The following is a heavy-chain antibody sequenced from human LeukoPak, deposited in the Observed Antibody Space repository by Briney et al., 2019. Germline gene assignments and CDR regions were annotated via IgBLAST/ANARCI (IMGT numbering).Heavy chain of an antibody. V-gene: IGHV4-61*02. J-gene: IGHJ5*02. CDR2: IYTSGLT. D-gene: IGHD3-10*01. CDR3: GKLKGYYDSEIQHLIDT. Sequence: SETLSLTCTVSGGSINSGTSYWSWIRQPAGEGLEWIGRIYTSGLTYYNPSLKSRVTISVDTSQNQVSLRLDSVTAADTAVYYCGKLKGYYDSEIQHLIDTWGQGTLVTVSS. CDR1: GGSINSGTSY.